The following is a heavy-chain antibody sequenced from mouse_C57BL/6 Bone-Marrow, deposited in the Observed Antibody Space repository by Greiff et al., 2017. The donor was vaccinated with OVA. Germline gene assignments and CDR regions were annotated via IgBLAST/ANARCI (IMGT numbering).Heavy chain of an antibody. CDR3: GGYYYGSSYDAMDY. CDR1: GYTFTSYW. Sequence: QVQLQQPGAELVKPGASVKLSCKASGYTFTSYWMHWVNQRPGRGLEWIGRIDPNSGGTKYNEKFKSKATLTVDKPSSTAYMQLSSLTSEDSAVYYCGGYYYGSSYDAMDYWGQGTSVTVSS. V-gene: IGHV1-72*01. D-gene: IGHD1-1*01. CDR2: IDPNSGGT. J-gene: IGHJ4*01.